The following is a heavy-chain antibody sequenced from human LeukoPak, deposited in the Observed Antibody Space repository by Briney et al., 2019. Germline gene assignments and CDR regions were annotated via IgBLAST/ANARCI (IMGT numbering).Heavy chain of an antibody. J-gene: IGHJ4*02. Sequence: GASVKVNCKASGGTFSRYAISWVRQAPGQGLEWMGGIIPIFGTANYAQKFQGRVTITADESTSTAYMELSSLRSEDTAVYYCARDPYGSGSYYLYWGQGTLVTVSS. D-gene: IGHD3-10*01. V-gene: IGHV1-69*13. CDR3: ARDPYGSGSYYLY. CDR1: GGTFSRYA. CDR2: IIPIFGTA.